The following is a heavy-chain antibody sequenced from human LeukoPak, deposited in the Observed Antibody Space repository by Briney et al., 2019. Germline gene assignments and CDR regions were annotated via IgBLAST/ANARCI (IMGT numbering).Heavy chain of an antibody. CDR1: GFTFSSYA. J-gene: IGHJ4*02. V-gene: IGHV3-23*01. CDR2: ISGSGGST. CDR3: AKVSAQQWLVPGLFDY. D-gene: IGHD6-19*01. Sequence: PGGSLRLSCAASGFTFSSYAMSWVRQAPGKGLEWVSAISGSGGSTYYADSVKGRFTISRDNSKNTLYLQMNSLRAEDTAVYYCAKVSAQQWLVPGLFDYWGQGTLVTVSS.